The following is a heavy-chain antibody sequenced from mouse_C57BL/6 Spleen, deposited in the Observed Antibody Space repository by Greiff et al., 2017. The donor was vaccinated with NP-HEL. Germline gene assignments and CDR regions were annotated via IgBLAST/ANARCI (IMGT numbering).Heavy chain of an antibody. D-gene: IGHD2-4*01. Sequence: EVKLVESGPELVKPGDSVKISCKASGYSFTGYFMNWVMQSHGKSLEWIGRINPYNGDTFYNQKFKGKATLTVDKSSSTAHMELRSLTSEDSAVYYCARDYYDYDGPFAYWGQGTLVTVSA. CDR3: ARDYYDYDGPFAY. V-gene: IGHV1-20*01. CDR1: GYSFTGYF. CDR2: INPYNGDT. J-gene: IGHJ3*01.